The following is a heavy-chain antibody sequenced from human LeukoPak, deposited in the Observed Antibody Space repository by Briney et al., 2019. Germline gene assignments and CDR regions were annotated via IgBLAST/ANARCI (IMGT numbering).Heavy chain of an antibody. CDR1: GYTFTGYY. J-gene: IGHJ5*02. V-gene: IGHV1-2*02. CDR3: ASHRTDGSGSYYNGVRFDP. CDR2: INPNSGGT. Sequence: ASVKVSCKASGYTFTGYYMHWVRQAPGQRLEWMGWINPNSGGTNYAQKFRGRVTMTRDTSISTAYMELSRLRSDDTAVYYCASHRTDGSGSYYNGVRFDPWGQGTLVTVSS. D-gene: IGHD3-10*01.